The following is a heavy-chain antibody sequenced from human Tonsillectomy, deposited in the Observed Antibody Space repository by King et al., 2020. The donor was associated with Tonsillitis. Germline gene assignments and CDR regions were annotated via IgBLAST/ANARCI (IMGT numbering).Heavy chain of an antibody. Sequence: VQLVESGGGLVQPGGSLRLSCAASGFTFSSYWMHWVRQAPGKGLVWVSRINSDGSSTSYADSVKGRLTISRDNANNTLYLQINSLRADDTAVYYCARFYAPDAFDIWGQGTVVTVSS. CDR1: GFTFSSYW. CDR2: INSDGSST. V-gene: IGHV3-74*01. CDR3: ARFYAPDAFDI. J-gene: IGHJ3*02. D-gene: IGHD2/OR15-2a*01.